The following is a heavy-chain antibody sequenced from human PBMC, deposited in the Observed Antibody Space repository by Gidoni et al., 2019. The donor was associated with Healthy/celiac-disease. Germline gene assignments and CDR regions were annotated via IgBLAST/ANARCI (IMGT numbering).Heavy chain of an antibody. D-gene: IGHD4-4*01. CDR2: ISSSGSTI. J-gene: IGHJ6*03. Sequence: LEWVSYISSSGSTIYYADSVKGRFTISRDNAKNSLYLQMNGLRAEDTAVYYCARVFNEVQSTVTTGYYYYYMDVWGKGTTVTVSS. V-gene: IGHV3-11*01. CDR3: ARVFNEVQSTVTTGYYYYYMDV.